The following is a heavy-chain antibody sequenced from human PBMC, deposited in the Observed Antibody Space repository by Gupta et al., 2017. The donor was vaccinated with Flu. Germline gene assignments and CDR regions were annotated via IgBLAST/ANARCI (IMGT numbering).Heavy chain of an antibody. D-gene: IGHD3-10*02. CDR3: ARASCPNNLCSAHFDW. Sequence: QVQLVQSGAELQKPGASVKVSCRASGYTFTGHYLHWIRQAPGQGLEWMGWINPYSGDPKYVEKFQGRVTLTRDTSIDTAYMELSSLTSDDTAVYYCARASCPNNLCSAHFDWWGQGTLVTVSS. CDR2: INPYSGDP. V-gene: IGHV1-2*02. CDR1: GYTFTGHY. J-gene: IGHJ4*01.